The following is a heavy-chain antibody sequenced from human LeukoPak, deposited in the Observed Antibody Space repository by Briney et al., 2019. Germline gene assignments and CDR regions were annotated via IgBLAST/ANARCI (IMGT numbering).Heavy chain of an antibody. J-gene: IGHJ3*02. CDR1: GDSVSSNSAV. CDR3: ARLGLGGAFDI. Sequence: SQTLSLTCAISGDSVSSNSAVWNWIRQSPSRWLEWLGRTYYRSKWYNGNAVSVKSRITIKPDTSKNQFSLQLNSATPEDTAVYYCARLGLGGAFDIWGQGTMVTVSS. D-gene: IGHD2-15*01. CDR2: TYYRSKWYN. V-gene: IGHV6-1*01.